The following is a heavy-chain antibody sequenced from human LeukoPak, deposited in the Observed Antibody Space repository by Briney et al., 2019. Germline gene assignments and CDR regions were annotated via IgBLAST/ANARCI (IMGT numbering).Heavy chain of an antibody. D-gene: IGHD2-2*01. J-gene: IGHJ4*02. Sequence: GGSLRLSCAASGFTFDDYAMHWVRQAPGKGLEWVSGISWNSGSIGYADSVKGRFTISRDNAKNSLYLQMNSLRAEDTALYYCAKSPARSLRPPDYWGQGTLVTVSS. V-gene: IGHV3-9*01. CDR1: GFTFDDYA. CDR3: AKSPARSLRPPDY. CDR2: ISWNSGSI.